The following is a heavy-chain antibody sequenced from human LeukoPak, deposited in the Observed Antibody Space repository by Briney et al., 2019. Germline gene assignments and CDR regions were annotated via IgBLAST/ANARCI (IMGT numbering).Heavy chain of an antibody. CDR3: ARTSYYYYYMDV. CDR1: GYTFTSYD. Sequence: ASVKVSGKASGYTFTSYDINWVRQATGQGLEWMGWMNPNSGNTNYAQKLQGRVTMTTDTSTSTAYMELRSLRSDDTAVYYCARTSYYYYYMDVWGKGTTVTVSS. CDR2: MNPNSGNT. J-gene: IGHJ6*03. V-gene: IGHV1-18*01.